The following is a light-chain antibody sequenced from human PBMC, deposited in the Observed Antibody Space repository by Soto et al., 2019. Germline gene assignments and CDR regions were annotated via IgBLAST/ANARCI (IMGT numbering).Light chain of an antibody. Sequence: DIQMTQSPYSLSASVGDSVTITCRASQNIRTYLNWYQQKPGRAPKLLIHSASALPSGVPSRFSGSGSGTEFTLTISRLQPDDFATYYCQQYSSYWTFGQGTKVDIK. V-gene: IGKV1-5*01. CDR1: QNIRTY. J-gene: IGKJ1*01. CDR2: SAS. CDR3: QQYSSYWT.